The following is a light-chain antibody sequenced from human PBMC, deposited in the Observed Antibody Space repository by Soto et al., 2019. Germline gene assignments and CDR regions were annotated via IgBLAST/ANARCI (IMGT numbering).Light chain of an antibody. V-gene: IGLV1-51*01. CDR1: MRDVGAYNL. Sequence: QSALTQPASVSGSAGQSITISCSGTMRDVGAYNLVSWYQQHPGTAPKLLIYDNNKRPSGIPDRFSGSKSGTSATLGITGLQTGDEADYYCGTWDSSLSAVVFGGGTKVTVL. CDR3: GTWDSSLSAVV. J-gene: IGLJ2*01. CDR2: DNN.